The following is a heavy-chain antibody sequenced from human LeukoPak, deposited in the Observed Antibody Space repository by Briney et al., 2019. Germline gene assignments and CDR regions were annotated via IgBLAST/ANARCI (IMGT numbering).Heavy chain of an antibody. CDR2: IYYSGTT. CDR3: ARLEVGGYDSSAYYYFDY. CDR1: GGSISSSRYY. J-gene: IGHJ4*02. D-gene: IGHD3-22*01. V-gene: IGHV4-39*01. Sequence: SETLSLTCTVSGGSISSSRYYWGWIRQPPGKGLEWIGSIYYSGTTYYNPSLKSRVTISVDTSKNQFSLKLSSVTAADTAVFYCARLEVGGYDSSAYYYFDYWGQGTLVTVSS.